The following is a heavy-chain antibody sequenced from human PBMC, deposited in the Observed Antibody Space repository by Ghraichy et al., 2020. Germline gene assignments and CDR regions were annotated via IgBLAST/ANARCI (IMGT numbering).Heavy chain of an antibody. V-gene: IGHV4-34*01. D-gene: IGHD3-22*01. Sequence: SETLSLTCAVYGGSFSGYYWSWIRQPPGKGLEWIGEINHSGSTNYNPSLKSRVTISVDTSKNQFSLKLSSVTAADTAVYYCARVGYDSSGYSPIGYWGQGTLVTVSS. CDR1: GGSFSGYY. CDR2: INHSGST. J-gene: IGHJ4*02. CDR3: ARVGYDSSGYSPIGY.